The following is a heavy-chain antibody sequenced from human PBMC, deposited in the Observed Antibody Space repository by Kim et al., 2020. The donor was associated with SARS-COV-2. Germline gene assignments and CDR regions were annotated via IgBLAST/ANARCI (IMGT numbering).Heavy chain of an antibody. D-gene: IGHD5-12*01. CDR2: MYYRGST. Sequence: SETLSLTCTVSGGSISGYYCNWIRQPPGKGLEWIGYMYYRGSTNYNPSLKSRVTISVDTSKNQFSLKLSSVTAADTAVYYCAREGYDNNYYHGMDVWGQG. J-gene: IGHJ6*02. CDR1: GGSISGYY. V-gene: IGHV4-59*13. CDR3: AREGYDNNYYHGMDV.